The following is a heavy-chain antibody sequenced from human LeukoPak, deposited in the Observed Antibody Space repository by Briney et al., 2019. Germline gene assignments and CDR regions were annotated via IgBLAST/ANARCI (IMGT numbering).Heavy chain of an antibody. J-gene: IGHJ6*03. V-gene: IGHV1-24*01. CDR2: FDPEDGET. Sequence: ASVKVSCKVSGYTLTELSMHWVRQAPGKGLEWMGGFDPEDGETIYAQKFQGRVTMTEDTSTDTAYMELSSLRSEDTAVYYCATGFFEYSVNYYYYYMDVWGKGTTVTVSS. CDR1: GYTLTELS. D-gene: IGHD5-18*01. CDR3: ATGFFEYSVNYYYYYMDV.